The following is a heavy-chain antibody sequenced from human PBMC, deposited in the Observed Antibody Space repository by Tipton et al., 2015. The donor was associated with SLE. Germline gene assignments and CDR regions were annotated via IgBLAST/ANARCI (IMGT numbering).Heavy chain of an antibody. J-gene: IGHJ4*02. CDR1: GGSISNYY. Sequence: GLVKPSETLSLTCTVSGGSISNYYWNWIRQPPGKGLEWIGYIFYSGSTNYNPSLKSRVTISVDTSKNQFSLKLKSVTAADSAVYYCARERYCSGASCYAPDYWGQGTLVTVSS. D-gene: IGHD2-2*01. CDR2: IFYSGST. CDR3: ARERYCSGASCYAPDY. V-gene: IGHV4-59*01.